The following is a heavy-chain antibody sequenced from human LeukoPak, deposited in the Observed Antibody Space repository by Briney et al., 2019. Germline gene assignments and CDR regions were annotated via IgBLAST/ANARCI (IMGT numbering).Heavy chain of an antibody. J-gene: IGHJ4*02. CDR3: ARSTVTTGEYYFDY. Sequence: PSETLSLTCTVSGGSISSYYWSWIRQPPGKGLEWIGYIYYSGSTNYNPSLKSRVTISVDTSKNQFSLKLSSVTAADTAVYYCARSTVTTGEYYFDYWGQGTLVTVSS. D-gene: IGHD4-17*01. V-gene: IGHV4-59*01. CDR2: IYYSGST. CDR1: GGSISSYY.